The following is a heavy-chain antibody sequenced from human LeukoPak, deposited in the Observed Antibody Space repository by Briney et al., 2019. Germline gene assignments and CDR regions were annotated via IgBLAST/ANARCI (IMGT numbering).Heavy chain of an antibody. D-gene: IGHD3-22*01. J-gene: IGHJ4*02. CDR2: INWNGGST. CDR3: ARAKYFYDSSGYCD. Sequence: GGSLRLSCAASGFTFDDYGMSWVRHAPGKGLECVSGINWNGGSTGYADSVKGRFTISRDNAKNSLYLQMNSLRAEDTALYYCARAKYFYDSSGYCDWGQGTLVTVSS. CDR1: GFTFDDYG. V-gene: IGHV3-20*04.